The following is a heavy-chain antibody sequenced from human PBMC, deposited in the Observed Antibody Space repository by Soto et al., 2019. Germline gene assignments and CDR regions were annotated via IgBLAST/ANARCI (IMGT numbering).Heavy chain of an antibody. J-gene: IGHJ6*02. CDR3: AKSAMAPSCMDV. CDR1: GFTFSSYG. Sequence: QVQLVESGGGVVQPGRSLRLSCAASGFTFSSYGMHWVRQAPGKGLEWVAVISYDGSNKYYADSVKGRFTISRDNSKNTLYLQMNSLRAEDTAVYYCAKSAMAPSCMDVWGQGTTVTVSS. CDR2: ISYDGSNK. V-gene: IGHV3-30*18. D-gene: IGHD5-18*01.